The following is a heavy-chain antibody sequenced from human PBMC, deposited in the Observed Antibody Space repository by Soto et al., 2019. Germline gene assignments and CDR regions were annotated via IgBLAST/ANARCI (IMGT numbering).Heavy chain of an antibody. Sequence: QVQLQESGPGLVKPSETLSLTCTVSGDSVSSGNYYWTWIRQPPGKGLEWIGHIYYSGSTNYNSSLKRRLTISIDTSKNQFSLQVRSVTAADTAVYYCASAGYTADCWGQGTLVTVSS. CDR3: ASAGYTADC. J-gene: IGHJ4*02. D-gene: IGHD1-1*01. V-gene: IGHV4-61*01. CDR2: IYYSGST. CDR1: GDSVSSGNYY.